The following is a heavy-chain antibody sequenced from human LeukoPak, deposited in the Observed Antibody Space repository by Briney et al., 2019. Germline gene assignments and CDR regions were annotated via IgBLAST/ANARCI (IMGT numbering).Heavy chain of an antibody. CDR3: ARGQSFDLWSGSYYFDC. J-gene: IGHJ4*02. CDR2: IYSGGST. Sequence: GGSLGLSCAASGFTVSTNYMSWVRQAPGKGLEWVSVIYSGGSTYYADSVKGRFTISRDNSKHTLYLHMNTLRAEDTAVYYCARGQSFDLWSGSYYFDCWGQGTLVTVSS. D-gene: IGHD3-3*01. CDR1: GFTVSTNY. V-gene: IGHV3-53*01.